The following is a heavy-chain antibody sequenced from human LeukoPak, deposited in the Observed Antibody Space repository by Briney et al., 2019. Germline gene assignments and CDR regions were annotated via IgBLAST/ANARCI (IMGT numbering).Heavy chain of an antibody. Sequence: ASVKVSCKASGYTFTSYGISWVRQAPGQGLEWMGWISAYNGNTNYAQKLQGRVTMTTDTSTSTAYMELRSLRSDDTAVYYCARDEMATIRWLLVGGFDYWGQGTLVTVSS. J-gene: IGHJ4*02. CDR2: ISAYNGNT. CDR1: GYTFTSYG. CDR3: ARDEMATIRWLLVGGFDY. D-gene: IGHD5-24*01. V-gene: IGHV1-18*01.